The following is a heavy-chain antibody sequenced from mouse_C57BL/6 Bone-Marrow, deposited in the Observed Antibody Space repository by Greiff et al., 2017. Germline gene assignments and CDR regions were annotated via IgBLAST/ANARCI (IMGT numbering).Heavy chain of an antibody. CDR3: ARHGDGYSC. CDR2: ISNLAYST. V-gene: IGHV5-15*01. D-gene: IGHD2-3*01. Sequence: EVQLVESGAGLVQPGASLKLSCAASGFTFSDYGMAWVRQAPRKGPEWVGFISNLAYSTYYADTVTGRFTISRENAKTTLYLEMSSLRSEDTAMYYCARHGDGYSCWGQGTMVTVSA. CDR1: GFTFSDYG. J-gene: IGHJ3*01.